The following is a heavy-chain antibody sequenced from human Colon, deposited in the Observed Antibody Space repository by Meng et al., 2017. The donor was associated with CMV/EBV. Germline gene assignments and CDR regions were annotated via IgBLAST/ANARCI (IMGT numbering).Heavy chain of an antibody. J-gene: IGHJ4*02. CDR2: IRASGSNI. D-gene: IGHD3-16*01. V-gene: IGHV3-11*01. CDR3: ARGITFTDPYFGY. Sequence: CAASGVTFSDYSMSWIRQAPGKGLGWLSHIRASGSNIYYADSVKGRFTISRDNAKNSLFLQMTSLRAEDTAVYYCARGITFTDPYFGYWGQGILVTVSS. CDR1: GVTFSDYS.